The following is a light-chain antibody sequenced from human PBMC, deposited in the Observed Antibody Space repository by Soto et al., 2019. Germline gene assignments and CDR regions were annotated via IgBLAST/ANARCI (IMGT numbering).Light chain of an antibody. V-gene: IGKV3-20*01. CDR2: GAS. CDR1: QSISSSY. Sequence: EIVLTQSPGTLSLSPGKRATLSCRASQSISSSYLAWYQQRPGQAPRLLIYGASSRATGIPDRFSGSGSGTGFTLPISRLEPEDFAVYYRQQYGSSSWTYGQGTTVDIK. J-gene: IGKJ1*01. CDR3: QQYGSSSWT.